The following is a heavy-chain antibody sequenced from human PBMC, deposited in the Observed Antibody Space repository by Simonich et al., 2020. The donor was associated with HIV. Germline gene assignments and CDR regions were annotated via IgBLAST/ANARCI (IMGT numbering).Heavy chain of an antibody. V-gene: IGHV4-59*08. CDR2: IYYRGST. CDR3: ARTTVELNYYYYYMDV. J-gene: IGHJ6*03. D-gene: IGHD1-26*01. CDR1: GGSISSYS. Sequence: QVQLQESGPGLVKPSETLSLTCTVSGGSISSYSWSWIRPPPGKGLEWIGYIYYRGSTNDNPPLKRRVTISVDTSKNQFSLKLSSVTAADTAVYYCARTTVELNYYYYYMDVWGKGTTVTVSS.